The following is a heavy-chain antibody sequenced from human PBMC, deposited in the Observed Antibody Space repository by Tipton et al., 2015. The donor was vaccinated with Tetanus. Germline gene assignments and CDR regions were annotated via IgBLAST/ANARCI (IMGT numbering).Heavy chain of an antibody. D-gene: IGHD1-14*01. CDR2: NGGYNGDT. V-gene: IGHV1-18*01. CDR3: ARAPNRISRAYDY. CDR1: GYTFTTYG. Sequence: QSGPEVKKPGASVKVSCKASGYTFTTYGINWVRQAPGQGLEWMGWNGGYNGDTNYAQRFQGRVTMTTDTSTNTAYMELRSLRSDDTAFYYCARAPNRISRAYDYWGQGTQITVSS. J-gene: IGHJ4*02.